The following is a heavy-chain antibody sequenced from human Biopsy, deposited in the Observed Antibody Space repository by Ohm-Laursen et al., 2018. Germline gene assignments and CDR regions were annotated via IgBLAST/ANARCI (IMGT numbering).Heavy chain of an antibody. CDR1: GGSVGDYF. V-gene: IGHV4-59*02. J-gene: IGHJ3*02. CDR2: TYYRGTS. Sequence: GTLSLTCSVSGGSVGDYFLSWIRLVPGKRPEWIGYTYYRGTSENNPSLRSRVTTSVDISRNQFFLNMKSVTGADTAVYYCAAFPFSGGPAFDIWGQGTTIIVSS. CDR3: AAFPFSGGPAFDI. D-gene: IGHD2/OR15-2a*01.